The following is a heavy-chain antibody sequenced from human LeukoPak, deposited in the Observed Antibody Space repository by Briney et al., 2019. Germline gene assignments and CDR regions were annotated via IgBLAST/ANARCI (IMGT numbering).Heavy chain of an antibody. Sequence: PSETLSLTCAVYGGSFSGYYWSWIRQPPGKGLEWIGEINHSGSTNYNPSLKSRVTISVDTSKNQFSLKLSSVTAADTAVYYCARESTYYDYVWGSYRINKIDCWGQGTLVTVSS. CDR2: INHSGST. V-gene: IGHV4-34*01. CDR1: GGSFSGYY. J-gene: IGHJ4*02. CDR3: ARESTYYDYVWGSYRINKIDC. D-gene: IGHD3-16*02.